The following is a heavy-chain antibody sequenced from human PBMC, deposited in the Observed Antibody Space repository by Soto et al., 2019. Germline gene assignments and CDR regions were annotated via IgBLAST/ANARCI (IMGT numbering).Heavy chain of an antibody. J-gene: IGHJ4*02. CDR2: ITGSGTST. D-gene: IGHD3-9*01. CDR3: AKSWTYYDILTPSDY. CDR1: GFTFSTYA. V-gene: IGHV3-23*01. Sequence: AGGSLRLSCAASGFTFSTYAMSWVRLAPGKGLEWVSCITGSGTSTYYADSVKGRFTISRDNAKNTLYLHLNSLRAEDTAVYYCAKSWTYYDILTPSDYWGQGTLVTVSS.